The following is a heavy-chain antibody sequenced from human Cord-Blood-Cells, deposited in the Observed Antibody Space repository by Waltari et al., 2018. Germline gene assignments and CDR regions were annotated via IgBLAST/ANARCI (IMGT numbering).Heavy chain of an antibody. D-gene: IGHD3-3*01. J-gene: IGHJ4*02. CDR1: GYTFTCYG. CDR2: ISAYNGNT. Sequence: QVQLVQSGAEVKKPGASVKVSCKASGYTFTCYGISWVRQAPGQGLEWMGWISAYNGNTNYAQKLQGRVTMTTETSTSTAYMELRSLVSDDTAVYCCASDAGSRADVWSGYYTGFGYYVDYWGQGTLVTVAA. V-gene: IGHV1-18*01. CDR3: ASDAGSRADVWSGYYTGFGYYVDY.